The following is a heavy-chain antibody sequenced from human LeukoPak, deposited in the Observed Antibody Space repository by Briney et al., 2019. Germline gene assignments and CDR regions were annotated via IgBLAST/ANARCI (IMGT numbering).Heavy chain of an antibody. CDR3: ARTNPVYGDYDY. CDR1: GFSVNDNY. CDR2: FFPDGRT. V-gene: IGHV3-53*01. D-gene: IGHD4-17*01. J-gene: IGHJ4*02. Sequence: PGGSLRLSCAVSGFSVNDNYMSWVRLAPGKGMQWVSVFFPDGRTYYADSVKGRFNISRDLARNTLLLQMHSLRADDTAVHYCARTNPVYGDYDYWGQGTLVTVSS.